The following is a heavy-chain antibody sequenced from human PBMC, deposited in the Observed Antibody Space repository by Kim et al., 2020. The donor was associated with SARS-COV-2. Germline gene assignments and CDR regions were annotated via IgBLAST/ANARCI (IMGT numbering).Heavy chain of an antibody. V-gene: IGHV1-46*01. CDR3: ARDPRGYYFDY. D-gene: IGHD3-10*01. CDR2: T. Sequence: TSCAQKFQGRVTMARDTSTSTVYVELSSLRSEDTAVYYCARDPRGYYFDYWGQGTLVTVSS. J-gene: IGHJ4*02.